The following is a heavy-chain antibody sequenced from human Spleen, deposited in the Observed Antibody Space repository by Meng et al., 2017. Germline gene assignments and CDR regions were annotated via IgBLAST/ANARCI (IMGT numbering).Heavy chain of an antibody. D-gene: IGHD1-26*01. J-gene: IGHJ4*02. Sequence: ASVKVSCKPSGYTFTAYYIHWVRQAPGQGLEWMGHINPDTGDTLYAQKFQGRVSMTGDTSISTAYVELSGLRSDDTAVYYCANTRVGPRVDDYWGQGTLVTVSS. CDR3: ANTRVGPRVDDY. CDR2: INPDTGDT. V-gene: IGHV1-2*06. CDR1: GYTFTAYY.